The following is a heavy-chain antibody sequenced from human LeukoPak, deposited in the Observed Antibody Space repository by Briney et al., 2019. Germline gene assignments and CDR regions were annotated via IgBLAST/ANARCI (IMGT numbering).Heavy chain of an antibody. CDR1: GFSFTTYW. D-gene: IGHD1-20*01. CDR2: IYPGDSDT. J-gene: IGHJ4*02. V-gene: IGHV5-51*01. Sequence: GESLKISCKGSGFSFTTYWIGWVRQMPGKGLEWMGIIYPGDSDTRYSPSFQGQVTISADKSISTAYLQWSSLKASDTAMYYCARATDNWNDVPVGEYFDYWGQGTLVTVSS. CDR3: ARATDNWNDVPVGEYFDY.